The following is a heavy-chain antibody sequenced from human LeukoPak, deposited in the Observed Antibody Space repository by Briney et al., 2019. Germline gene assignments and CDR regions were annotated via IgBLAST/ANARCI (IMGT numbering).Heavy chain of an antibody. CDR1: GGSISSGGYY. CDR2: IYYSGST. V-gene: IGHV4-31*03. Sequence: SETLSLTCTVSGGSISSGGYYWSWIRQHPGKGLEWIGYIYYSGSTYYNPSLKSRVTISVDTSKNQFSLKLSSVTAADTAVYYCARVRRLRATFDYWGQGTLVTVSS. CDR3: ARVRRLRATFDY. J-gene: IGHJ4*02. D-gene: IGHD5-12*01.